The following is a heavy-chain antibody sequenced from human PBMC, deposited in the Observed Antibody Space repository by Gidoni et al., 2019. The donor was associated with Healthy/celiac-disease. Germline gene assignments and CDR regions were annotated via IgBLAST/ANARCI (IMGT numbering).Heavy chain of an antibody. V-gene: IGHV3-23*01. Sequence: EVQLLESGGGLVQPGGSLRLSCAASGFTFSSYAMSWVRQAPGKGLEWVSAISGSGGSTYYADSVKGRFTISRDKSKNTLYLQMNSLRAEDTAVYYCAKSSGSYPYYYYGMDVWGQGDHGHRLL. CDR3: AKSSGSYPYYYYGMDV. D-gene: IGHD3-10*01. J-gene: IGHJ6*02. CDR1: GFTFSSYA. CDR2: ISGSGGST.